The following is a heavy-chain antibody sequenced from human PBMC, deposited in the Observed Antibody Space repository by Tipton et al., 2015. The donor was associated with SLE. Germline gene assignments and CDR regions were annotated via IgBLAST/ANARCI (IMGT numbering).Heavy chain of an antibody. CDR2: INHSGST. V-gene: IGHV4-34*01. CDR3: ARGGPMISN. D-gene: IGHD3/OR15-3a*01. Sequence: TLSLTCAVYGGPFSGYYWSWIRQPPGKGLEWIGEINHSGSTNYNPSLKSRVTISVDTSKNQFSLKLSSVTAADTAVYYCARGGPMISNWGQGTTVTVSS. CDR1: GGPFSGYY. J-gene: IGHJ6*02.